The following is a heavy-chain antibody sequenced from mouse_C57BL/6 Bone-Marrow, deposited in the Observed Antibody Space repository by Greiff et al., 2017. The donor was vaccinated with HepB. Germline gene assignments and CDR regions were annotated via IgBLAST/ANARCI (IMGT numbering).Heavy chain of an antibody. CDR2: ISYDGSN. J-gene: IGHJ3*01. D-gene: IGHD1-1*01. Sequence: EVQVVESGPGLVKPSQSLSLTCSVTGYSITSGYYWNWIRQFPGNKLEWMGYISYDGSNNYNPSLKNRISITRDTSKNQFFLKLNSVTTEDTATYYCARETYGSSSAWFAYWGQGTLVTVSA. CDR1: GYSITSGYY. V-gene: IGHV3-6*01. CDR3: ARETYGSSSAWFAY.